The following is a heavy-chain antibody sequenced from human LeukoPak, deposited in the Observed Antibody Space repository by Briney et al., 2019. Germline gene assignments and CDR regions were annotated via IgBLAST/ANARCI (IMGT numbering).Heavy chain of an antibody. CDR2: IIPIFGTA. V-gene: IGHV1-69*13. J-gene: IGHJ4*02. D-gene: IGHD2-8*01. CDR3: ASPRCTSGVCYTQGGYDLYYFDY. CDR1: GGTFSSYA. Sequence: SVKVSCKASGGTFSSYAISWVRQAPGQGLEWMGGIIPIFGTANYAQKFQGRVTITADESTSTAYMELSSLRSEDTAVYYCASPRCTSGVCYTQGGYDLYYFDYWGQGTLVTVSS.